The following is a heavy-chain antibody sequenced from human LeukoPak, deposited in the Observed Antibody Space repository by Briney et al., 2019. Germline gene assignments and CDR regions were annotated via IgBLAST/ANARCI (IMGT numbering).Heavy chain of an antibody. CDR3: ARRFRD. CDR2: IKDDGSLK. CDR1: GLVFSGFE. D-gene: IGHD5-24*01. J-gene: IGHJ4*02. Sequence: PGGSLRLSCVGSGLVFSGFEMNWVRQAPGKGLEWVSYIKDDGSLKTYADSVKGRFTISRDNAKNSLYLQMNSLRGEDTATYYCARRFRDWGRGILVTVSA. V-gene: IGHV3-48*03.